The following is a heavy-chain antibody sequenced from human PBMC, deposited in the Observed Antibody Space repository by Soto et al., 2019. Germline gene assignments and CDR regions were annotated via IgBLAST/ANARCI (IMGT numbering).Heavy chain of an antibody. CDR3: AAGRTGGSYYGMDV. V-gene: IGHV1-18*01. CDR1: AYTFTNYG. CDR2: ISPFDGNT. J-gene: IGHJ6*02. Sequence: ASVKVSCKTSAYTFTNYGISWVRQAPGQGLEWMGWISPFDGNTNHAQNLQGRVTLTTDTSTSTAYMEVRSLRSDDTAVYFCAAGRTGGSYYGMDVWGQGTTVTVSS. D-gene: IGHD2-2*01.